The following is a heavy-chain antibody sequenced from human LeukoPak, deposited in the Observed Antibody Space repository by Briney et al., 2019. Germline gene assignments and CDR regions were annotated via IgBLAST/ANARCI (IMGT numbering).Heavy chain of an antibody. V-gene: IGHV1-3*01. Sequence: ASVKVSCKASGYTFTSYSMHWVRQAPGQRLEWMGWINAGNGNTKYSQKFQGRVTITRDTSASTAYMELSSLRSEDTAVYYCASDARTVTSYYFGYWGQGTLVTVSS. D-gene: IGHD4-17*01. J-gene: IGHJ4*02. CDR3: ASDARTVTSYYFGY. CDR1: GYTFTSYS. CDR2: INAGNGNT.